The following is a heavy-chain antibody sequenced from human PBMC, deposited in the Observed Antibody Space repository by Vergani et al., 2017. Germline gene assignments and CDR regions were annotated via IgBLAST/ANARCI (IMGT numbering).Heavy chain of an antibody. CDR1: GFTFSSYD. CDR3: ARRTGKGGFDP. CDR2: IGTAGDT. V-gene: IGHV3-13*04. J-gene: IGHJ5*02. Sequence: EVQLVESGGGLVQPGGSLRLSCAASGFTFSSYDMHWVRQATGKGLEWVSAIGTAGDTYYPGSVKGRFTISRENAKNSLYLQMNSLRAGDTAVYYCARRTGKGGFDPGGQGTLVTVSS.